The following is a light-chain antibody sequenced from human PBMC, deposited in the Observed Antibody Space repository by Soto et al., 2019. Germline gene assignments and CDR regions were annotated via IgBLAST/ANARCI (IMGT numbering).Light chain of an antibody. V-gene: IGKV1-39*01. J-gene: IGKJ2*01. CDR2: AAS. CDR1: QTISNY. CDR3: QQSYSSPYT. Sequence: DIPMTQSPSSLSASLGGSVTITCRARQTISNYLNWYQHRPGEAPKLLIYAASTLQSGVPSRFSGSGSGTDFTLTISSLQPEDSALYYCQQSYSSPYTFGQGTNLEIK.